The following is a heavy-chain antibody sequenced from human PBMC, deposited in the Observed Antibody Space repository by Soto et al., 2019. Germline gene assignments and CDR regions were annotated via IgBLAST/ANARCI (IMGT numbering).Heavy chain of an antibody. CDR1: GYTFTGYY. D-gene: IGHD6-13*01. CDR2: INPNSGGT. V-gene: IGHV1-2*02. J-gene: IGHJ5*02. Sequence: ASVKVSCKASGYTFTGYYMHWVRQAPGQGLEWMGWINPNSGGTNYAQKFQGRVTMTRDTSISTAYMELSRLRSDDTAVYYCARGKGIAPGLGFDPWGQGTLVTVPQ. CDR3: ARGKGIAPGLGFDP.